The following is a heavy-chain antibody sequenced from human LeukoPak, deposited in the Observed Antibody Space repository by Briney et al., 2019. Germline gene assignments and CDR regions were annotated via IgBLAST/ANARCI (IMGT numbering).Heavy chain of an antibody. D-gene: IGHD1-1*01. J-gene: IGHJ4*02. CDR3: ARGTTPSEN. Sequence: EASVKVSCKASGYTFTNYDINWVRQATGQGLEWMGWMNANNGNTAYAQKLQGRVTMTRNTSITTAYMELSSLRSEDTAVYYCARGTTPSENWGQGTLVTVSS. CDR2: MNANNGNT. V-gene: IGHV1-8*01. CDR1: GYTFTNYD.